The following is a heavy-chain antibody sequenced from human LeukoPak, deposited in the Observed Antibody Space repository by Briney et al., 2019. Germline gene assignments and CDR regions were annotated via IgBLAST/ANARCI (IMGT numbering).Heavy chain of an antibody. J-gene: IGHJ3*02. CDR2: IYYSGST. Sequence: SETLSLTCTVSGGSISSSSYYWGWIRQPPGKGLEWIGSIYYSGSTYYNPSLKSRVAISVDTAKNQFSLKLSSVTAADTAVYYCACIPYYYGSGGGREAFDIWGQGTMVTVSS. V-gene: IGHV4-39*07. D-gene: IGHD3-10*01. CDR1: GGSISSSSYY. CDR3: ACIPYYYGSGGGREAFDI.